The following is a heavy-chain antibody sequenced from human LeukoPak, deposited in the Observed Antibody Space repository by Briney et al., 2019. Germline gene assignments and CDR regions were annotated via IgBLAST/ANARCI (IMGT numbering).Heavy chain of an antibody. CDR1: GYTFTSYY. D-gene: IGHD1-26*01. CDR3: ARVSVGATKLAYFDY. CDR2: INPSGGST. V-gene: IGHV1-46*01. J-gene: IGHJ4*02. Sequence: ASVKVSCKASGYTFTSYYMHWVRQAPGQGLEWMGIINPSGGSTSYAQKFQGRVTMTRDMSTSTVYMELSSLRSEDTAVYYCARVSVGATKLAYFDYWGQGTLVTVST.